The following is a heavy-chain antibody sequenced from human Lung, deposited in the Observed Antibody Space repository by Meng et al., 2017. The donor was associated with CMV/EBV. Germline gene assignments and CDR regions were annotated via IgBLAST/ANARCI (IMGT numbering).Heavy chain of an antibody. D-gene: IGHD5-12*01. CDR1: GYTFISYG. V-gene: IGHV1-18*01. Sequence: ASVKVSCKASGYTFISYGISWVRQAPGQGLEWMGWISAYNGRTNYAQKFQGRVTMTTDTSTNTAYTELRSLRSDDTAVYFCARGGYSDYDVRGSVYYYVMDFWGRGXTVTVSS. CDR2: ISAYNGRT. J-gene: IGHJ6*02. CDR3: ARGGYSDYDVRGSVYYYVMDF.